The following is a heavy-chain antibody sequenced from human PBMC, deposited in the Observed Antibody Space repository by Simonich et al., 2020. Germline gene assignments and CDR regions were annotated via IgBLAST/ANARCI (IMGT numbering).Heavy chain of an antibody. CDR1: GFTFSSYA. V-gene: IGHV3-23*01. CDR2: ISCSGGHT. CDR3: AKDLGERITMIVVVIDAFDI. D-gene: IGHD3-22*01. Sequence: GGGLVQPGGSLRLSCAASGFTFSSYAMSWVRQAPGKGLEWVSAISCSGGHTYYADSVKGRFTISRDNSKNTLYLQMNSLRAEDTAVYYCAKDLGERITMIVVVIDAFDIWGQGTMVTVSS. J-gene: IGHJ3*02.